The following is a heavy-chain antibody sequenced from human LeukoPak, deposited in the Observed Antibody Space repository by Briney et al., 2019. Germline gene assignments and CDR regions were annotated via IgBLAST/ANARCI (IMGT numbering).Heavy chain of an antibody. Sequence: SETLSLTCTVSGGSISSYYWSWIRQPPGKGLEWIGYIYYSGSTNYNPSLKSRVTISVDTSKNQISLKLSSVTAADTAVYYCARQDARLSLYYFDYWGQGTLVTVSS. CDR2: IYYSGST. CDR1: GGSISSYY. D-gene: IGHD4/OR15-4a*01. J-gene: IGHJ4*02. V-gene: IGHV4-59*01. CDR3: ARQDARLSLYYFDY.